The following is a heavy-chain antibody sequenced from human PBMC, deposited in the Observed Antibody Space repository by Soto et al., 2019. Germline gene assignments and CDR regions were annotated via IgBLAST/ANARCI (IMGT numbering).Heavy chain of an antibody. Sequence: QVQLMQSGAEVKKPGASVRVSCKASGYTFTNYYVHWVRQAPGQGLELMGFINPNGGSTTYAQKFQGRFTVTTDTSTRTVYMQLSSLRSEDTAVFYCARSAPYDYWGQGTQVTVSS. J-gene: IGHJ4*02. CDR2: INPNGGST. CDR3: ARSAPYDY. CDR1: GYTFTNYY. V-gene: IGHV1-46*01.